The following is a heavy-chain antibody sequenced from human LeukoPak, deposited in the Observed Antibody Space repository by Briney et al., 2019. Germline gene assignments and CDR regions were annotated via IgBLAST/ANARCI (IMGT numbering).Heavy chain of an antibody. D-gene: IGHD3-22*01. CDR1: GFTVSSNY. CDR2: IYSGGST. V-gene: IGHV3-53*01. J-gene: IGHJ4*02. Sequence: GGSLRLSCAASGFTVSSNYMSWVRQAPGKGLEWVSVIYSGGSTYYADSVKGRFTISRDNSKNTLYLQMNSLRAEDTAVYYCAARSGYYSFDFDYWGLGTLVTVSS. CDR3: AARSGYYSFDFDY.